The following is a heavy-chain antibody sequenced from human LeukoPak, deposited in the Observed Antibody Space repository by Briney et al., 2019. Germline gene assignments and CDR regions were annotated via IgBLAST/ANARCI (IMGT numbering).Heavy chain of an antibody. D-gene: IGHD2-15*01. V-gene: IGHV3-33*01. J-gene: IGHJ4*02. Sequence: GGSLRLSCIASGFTFSDDGMHWVRQAPGKGLEWGALIWKDGSQTFYGDSVKGRFIISRDNSRNTLDLQMNSLSAEDTAVYYCVREGIGGTFYRGNFDHWGQGTLVTVSS. CDR2: IWKDGSQT. CDR1: GFTFSDDG. CDR3: VREGIGGTFYRGNFDH.